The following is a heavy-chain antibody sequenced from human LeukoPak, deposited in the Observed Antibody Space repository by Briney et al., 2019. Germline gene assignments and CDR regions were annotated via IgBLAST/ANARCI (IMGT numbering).Heavy chain of an antibody. J-gene: IGHJ1*01. Sequence: GESLKISCKGSGYSFTSYWIGWVRQMPGKGLEGLGIIYPGDSDTRYSPSFQGQVTISADKSISTAYLQWSSLKASDTAMYYCARRVDYDSSGYYSYFQHWGQGTLVTVSS. V-gene: IGHV5-51*01. CDR1: GYSFTSYW. CDR2: IYPGDSDT. D-gene: IGHD3-22*01. CDR3: ARRVDYDSSGYYSYFQH.